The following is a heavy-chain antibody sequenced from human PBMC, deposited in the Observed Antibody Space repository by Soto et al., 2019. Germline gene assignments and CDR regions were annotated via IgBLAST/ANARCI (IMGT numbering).Heavy chain of an antibody. CDR3: ARDFGSSSWFDP. CDR2: IDSGGRT. J-gene: IGHJ5*02. Sequence: EVQLVESGGGLIQPGGSLRLSCVASGFAVSSNFMAWVRQAPGKGLEWVSVIDSGGRTYYADSVKGRFTISRDNSKNALFLQMNSLRTEDTAVYYCARDFGSSSWFDPWGQGTLVTVSS. CDR1: GFAVSSNF. V-gene: IGHV3-53*01. D-gene: IGHD6-13*01.